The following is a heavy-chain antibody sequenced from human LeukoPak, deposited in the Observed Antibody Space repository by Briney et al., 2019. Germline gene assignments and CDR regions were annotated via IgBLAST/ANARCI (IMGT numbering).Heavy chain of an antibody. CDR1: GGSFSGYY. D-gene: IGHD3-10*01. CDR2: INHSGST. Sequence: SETLSLTCAVYGGSFSGYYWSWIRQPPGKGLEWIGEINHSGSTNYNPSLKSRVTISVDTSKNQFSLKLSSVTAADTAVYYCARGYGFLPDYWGQGTLVTVSS. CDR3: ARGYGFLPDY. V-gene: IGHV4-34*01. J-gene: IGHJ4*02.